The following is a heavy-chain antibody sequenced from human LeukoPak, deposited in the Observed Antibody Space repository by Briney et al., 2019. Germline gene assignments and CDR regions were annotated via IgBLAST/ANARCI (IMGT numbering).Heavy chain of an antibody. CDR3: ARVIRRGVDYYGSGNYYNDYGMDV. V-gene: IGHV3-13*01. CDR2: IGTAGDT. J-gene: IGHJ6*02. Sequence: PGGSLRLSCAASGFTFSSYDMHWVRQATGKGLEWVSAIGTAGDTYYPGSVKGRFTISRENAKNSLYLQMNSLRAGDTAVYYCARVIRRGVDYYGSGNYYNDYGMDVWGQGTTVTVSS. CDR1: GFTFSSYD. D-gene: IGHD3-10*01.